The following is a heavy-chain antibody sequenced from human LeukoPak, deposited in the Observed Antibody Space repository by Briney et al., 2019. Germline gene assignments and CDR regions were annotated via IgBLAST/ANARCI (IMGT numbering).Heavy chain of an antibody. CDR1: GFTFSSYW. D-gene: IGHD5-18*01. V-gene: IGHV3-74*01. J-gene: IGHJ3*02. CDR2: INSDGSST. CDR3: AREVDTAMGIDAFDI. Sequence: GGSLRLSCAASGFTFSSYWMHWVRQAPGKGLVWVSRINSDGSSTSYADSVKGRFTISRDNAKNTLYLQMNSLRAEDTAVYYCAREVDTAMGIDAFDIWGQGTMVTVSS.